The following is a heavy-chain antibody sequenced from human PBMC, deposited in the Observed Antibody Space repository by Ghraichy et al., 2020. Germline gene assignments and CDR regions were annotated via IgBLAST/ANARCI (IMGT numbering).Heavy chain of an antibody. V-gene: IGHV1-18*01. CDR1: GYTFTTYG. CDR2: INSYNGDT. D-gene: IGHD2-8*02. J-gene: IGHJ4*02. CDR3: ARGGPYCSGGVCYFLDS. Sequence: ASVKVSCKASGYTFTTYGLTWLRQAPGQGLEWMGWINSYNGDTKYAQKVQGRVTMTTDTSTSTAYMELRGLRSDDTAVYYCARGGPYCSGGVCYFLDSWGQGTLVTVSS.